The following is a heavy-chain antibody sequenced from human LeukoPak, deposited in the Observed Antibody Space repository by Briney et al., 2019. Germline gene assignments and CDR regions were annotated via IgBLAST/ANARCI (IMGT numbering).Heavy chain of an antibody. D-gene: IGHD6-19*01. J-gene: IGHJ6*02. CDR1: GYTFTSYD. V-gene: IGHV1-8*01. CDR3: ARADTGYSSGWYWAYYYYGMDV. Sequence: GASVEVSCKASGYTFTSYDINWVRQATGQGLEWMGWMNPNSGNTGYAQKFQGRVTMTRNTSISTAYMELSSLRSEDTAVYYCARADTGYSSGWYWAYYYYGMDVWGQGTTVTVSS. CDR2: MNPNSGNT.